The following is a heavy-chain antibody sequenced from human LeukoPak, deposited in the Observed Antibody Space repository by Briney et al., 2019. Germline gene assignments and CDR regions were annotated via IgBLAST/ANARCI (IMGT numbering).Heavy chain of an antibody. D-gene: IGHD6-13*01. J-gene: IGHJ4*02. CDR1: GFDFAIYW. Sequence: PGGSLRLPCAASGFDFAIYWMFWVRQAPGKGLVWVAQINSDGSGATYGDSAKGRFSISRDNAKNTLFLYMSGLRAEDTAVYYCARGTSTAPGIDYWGQGTLVAVSS. V-gene: IGHV3-74*01. CDR2: INSDGSGA. CDR3: ARGTSTAPGIDY.